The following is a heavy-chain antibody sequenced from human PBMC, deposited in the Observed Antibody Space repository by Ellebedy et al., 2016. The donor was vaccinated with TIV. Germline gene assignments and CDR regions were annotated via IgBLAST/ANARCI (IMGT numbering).Heavy chain of an antibody. D-gene: IGHD3-10*02. CDR1: GGSFSGYY. Sequence: SETLSLTXAVYGGSFSGYYWSWIRQPPGKGLEWIGEINHSGSTNYNPSLKSRVTISVDTSKNQFSLKLSSVTAADTAVYYCARGGPATMYNWFNPWGQGTLVTVSS. CDR2: INHSGST. V-gene: IGHV4-34*01. CDR3: ARGGPATMYNWFNP. J-gene: IGHJ5*02.